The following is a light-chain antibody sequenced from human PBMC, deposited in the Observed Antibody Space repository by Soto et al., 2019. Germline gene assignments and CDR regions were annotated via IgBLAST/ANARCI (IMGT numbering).Light chain of an antibody. Sequence: EIVLTQSPGTLSLSPGERATLPCRASQSVSRNLAWYQQKPGQAPRLFIYGASSRATGIPDRFSGSGSGTDFTLTIGRLEPEDFAVYYCQQYGTLPITFGQGTRLEIK. CDR1: QSVSRN. CDR2: GAS. CDR3: QQYGTLPIT. V-gene: IGKV3-20*01. J-gene: IGKJ5*01.